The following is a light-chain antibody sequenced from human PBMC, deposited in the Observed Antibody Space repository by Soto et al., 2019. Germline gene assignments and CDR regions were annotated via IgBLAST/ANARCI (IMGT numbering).Light chain of an antibody. V-gene: IGLV2-8*01. CDR2: EVN. CDR3: SSYAASNSFM. Sequence: QSALTQPPSASGSPGQSVTISCTGTSSDVGGYNYVSWYQQHPGRAPKFLIYEVNKRPSGVPDRFSGSKSGNTASLTVSGLQAEDEADYYCSSYAASNSFMFGGGTQLTVL. CDR1: SSDVGGYNY. J-gene: IGLJ7*01.